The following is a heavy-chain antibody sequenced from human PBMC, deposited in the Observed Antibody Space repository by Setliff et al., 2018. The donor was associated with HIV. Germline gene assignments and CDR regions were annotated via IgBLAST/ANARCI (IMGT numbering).Heavy chain of an antibody. CDR3: ARQREVYGTVYYYYMDSLRGDDTAVYYCAKDFFTGGFDP. CDR1: GGSISGYY. J-gene: IGHJ5*02. CDR2: IYYSGST. D-gene: IGHD3-10*01. Sequence: SETLSLTCNVSGGSISGYYWSWIRQSPGKGLEWIGYIYYSGSTNYNPSLKSRVTISVDTSKNQFSLKLSSVTAADTAVYYCARQREVYGTVYYYYMDSLRGDDTAVYYCAKDFFTGGFDPWGQGTLVTVSS. V-gene: IGHV4-59*08.